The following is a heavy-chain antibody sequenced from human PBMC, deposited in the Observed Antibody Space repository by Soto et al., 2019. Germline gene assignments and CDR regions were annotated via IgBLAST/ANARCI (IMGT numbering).Heavy chain of an antibody. Sequence: SETLSLTCTVSGGSISSYYWSWVRQPPGKGLEWIGDIYYRGTTNYNPSLKSRVTMAADTSKNQFSLKLTSVTAADTALYYCARSTAYFSGGSCYSNYGMDVRAQRTSDTGSS. V-gene: IGHV4-59*01. CDR1: GGSISSYY. CDR3: ARSTAYFSGGSCYSNYGMDV. J-gene: IGHJ6*02. D-gene: IGHD2-15*01. CDR2: IYYRGTT.